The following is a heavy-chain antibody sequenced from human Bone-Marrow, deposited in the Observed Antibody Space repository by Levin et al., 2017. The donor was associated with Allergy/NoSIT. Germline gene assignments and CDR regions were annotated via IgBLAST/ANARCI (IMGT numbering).Heavy chain of an antibody. Sequence: GESLKISCAASGFIFNAYAMHWVRQAPGKGLEWVAVVWYDGSLSKYADSVKGRFTLSRDNDKDTLHLQMDRVRAEDTAIYYCARGTANGDYGGYLDYWGQGALVTVSS. V-gene: IGHV3-33*01. CDR2: VWYDGSLS. D-gene: IGHD4-17*01. CDR1: GFIFNAYA. J-gene: IGHJ4*02. CDR3: ARGTANGDYGGYLDY.